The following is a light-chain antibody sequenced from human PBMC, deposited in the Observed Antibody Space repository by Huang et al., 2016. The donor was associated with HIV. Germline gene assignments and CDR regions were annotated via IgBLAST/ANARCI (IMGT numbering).Light chain of an antibody. CDR2: DAS. V-gene: IGKV3-11*01. J-gene: IGKJ2*01. CDR1: QRVSTY. Sequence: EIVLTQSPATLSLSPGERATLSCRASQRVSTYLAWYQQKPGQAPRLLIYDASNRATGIPARFSGSGSGTDFTLTISNLEPEDFAVYYCQQRSNWPPMYTFGQGTKLEIK. CDR3: QQRSNWPPMYT.